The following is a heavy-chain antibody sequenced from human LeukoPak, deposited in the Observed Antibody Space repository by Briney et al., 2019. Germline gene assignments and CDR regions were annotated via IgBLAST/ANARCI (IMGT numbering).Heavy chain of an antibody. V-gene: IGHV3-48*02. CDR3: AGDRGATGYYMDY. Sequence: GGSLRLSCAASGFTFSSYSINWVRQAPGKGLEWLSYISSSSSYIYYADSVKGRFTISRDDAKNSLFLQMNSLRDEDTAVYYCAGDRGATGYYMDYWGQRTLVTVSS. D-gene: IGHD3-9*01. CDR1: GFTFSSYS. J-gene: IGHJ4*02. CDR2: ISSSSSYI.